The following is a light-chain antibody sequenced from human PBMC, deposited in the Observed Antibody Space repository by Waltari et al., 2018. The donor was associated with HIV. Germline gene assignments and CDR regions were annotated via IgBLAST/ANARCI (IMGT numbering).Light chain of an antibody. V-gene: IGLV1-51*01. CDR3: GAWDSSLSAGV. CDR2: DDD. Sequence: QSVLTQPHSVSAAPGQKVTVSCSGSSSTTGSNYVSWYQHLPGTAPKLLRYDDDKRPSGIPDRFSGSKSGTSATLGITGLQTGDEADYYCGAWDSSLSAGVFGTGTKVTVL. J-gene: IGLJ1*01. CDR1: SSTTGSNY.